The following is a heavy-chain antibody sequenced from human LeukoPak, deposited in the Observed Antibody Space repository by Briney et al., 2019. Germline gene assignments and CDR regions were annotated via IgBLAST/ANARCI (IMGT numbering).Heavy chain of an antibody. D-gene: IGHD6-13*01. CDR2: IYHSGST. V-gene: IGHV4-30-2*01. CDR3: ARGVAAAGTWPYYFDY. CDR1: GGSMSSGGYS. J-gene: IGHJ4*02. Sequence: SETLSLTCAVSGGSMSSGGYSWSWIRQPPGKGLEWIGYIYHSGSTYYNPSLKSRVTISVDRSKNQFSLKLSSVTAADTAVYYCARGVAAAGTWPYYFDYWGQGTLVTVSS.